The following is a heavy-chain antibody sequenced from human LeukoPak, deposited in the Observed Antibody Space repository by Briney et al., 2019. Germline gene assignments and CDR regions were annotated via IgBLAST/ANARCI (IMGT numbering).Heavy chain of an antibody. V-gene: IGHV3-74*01. J-gene: IGHJ4*02. CDR3: ARIDSSGYASGY. Sequence: GGSLRLSCAASGFTFSTYWMHWVRQAPGKGLAWVSRITSDGRTTTYADSVKGRFTISRDNAKNTLFLQMNSLRAEDTAVYYCARIDSSGYASGYWGQGTLVTVSS. CDR2: ITSDGRTT. CDR1: GFTFSTYW. D-gene: IGHD3-22*01.